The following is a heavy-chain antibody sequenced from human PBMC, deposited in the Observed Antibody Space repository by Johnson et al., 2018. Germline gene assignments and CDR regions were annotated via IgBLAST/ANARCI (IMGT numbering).Heavy chain of an antibody. D-gene: IGHD6-6*01. CDR3: ARDLPYSSSLHAFDI. Sequence: QVQLQESGPGLVKXSETLSLXCTVSGGSISSYYWSWIRQPPGKGMEWIGYIYYSGGTNYNPSPKSRVTSSVDSSKNQFSLKLSSVTAADTAVYYCARDLPYSSSLHAFDIWGQGTIVTVSS. V-gene: IGHV4-59*01. CDR1: GGSISSYY. CDR2: IYYSGGT. J-gene: IGHJ3*02.